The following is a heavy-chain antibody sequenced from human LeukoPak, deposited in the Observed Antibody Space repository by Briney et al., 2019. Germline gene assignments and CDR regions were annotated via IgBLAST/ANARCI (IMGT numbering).Heavy chain of an antibody. CDR1: GFTFSSYA. V-gene: IGHV3-23*01. D-gene: IGHD4-23*01. J-gene: IGHJ4*02. CDR3: AKEKTTAVTPGIDY. Sequence: PGGSLRLSCAASGFTFSSYAMAWVRQAPGKGLEWVSAISTSGGNTYYADSVKGRFTISRDNSKNTVYVQMNSLRAEDTAVHYCAKEKTTAVTPGIDYWGQGTLVTVSS. CDR2: ISTSGGNT.